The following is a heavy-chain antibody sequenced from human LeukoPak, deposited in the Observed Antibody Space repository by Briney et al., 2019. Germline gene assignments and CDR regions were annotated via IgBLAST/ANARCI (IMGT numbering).Heavy chain of an antibody. CDR3: AKSFATERWIFDY. V-gene: IGHV3-23*01. CDR1: GFTFSSYA. CDR2: VSRSGGST. J-gene: IGHJ4*02. Sequence: GGSLRLSCAASGFTFSSYAMTWVRQAPGKWMEWVSAVSRSGGSTYYADSVKGRFTISRDNSKNTLYLQMNSLRAEETAVYYCAKSFATERWIFDYWGQGTLVTVSS. D-gene: IGHD4-23*01.